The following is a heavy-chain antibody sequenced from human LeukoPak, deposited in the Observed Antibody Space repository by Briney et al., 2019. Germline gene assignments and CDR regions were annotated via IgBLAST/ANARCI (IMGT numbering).Heavy chain of an antibody. CDR3: ARDSRRELLHAFDI. CDR1: GYSISSGYY. D-gene: IGHD1-26*01. J-gene: IGHJ3*02. V-gene: IGHV4-38-2*02. Sequence: SETLSLTCTVSGYSISSGYYWGWIRQPPGKGLEWIGSIYHSGSTYYNPSLKSRVTISVDTSKNQFSLKLSSVTAADTAVYYCARDSRRELLHAFDIWGQGTMVTVSS. CDR2: IYHSGST.